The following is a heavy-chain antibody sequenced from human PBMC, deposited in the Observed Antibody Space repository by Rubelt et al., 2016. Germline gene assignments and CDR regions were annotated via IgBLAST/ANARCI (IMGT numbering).Heavy chain of an antibody. J-gene: IGHJ4*02. Sequence: EVQLVESGGGLAQPGGSLRLSCAASGFTFMNYAMTWVRQAPGKGLEWVSSISGSGGSTYYADSVKGRFTISRDNAKNTLYLQMNSLKVEDTAMYYCARDLNYKIDYWGQGTLVTVSS. CDR2: ISGSGGST. CDR3: ARDLNYKIDY. V-gene: IGHV3-23*04. D-gene: IGHD1-7*01. CDR1: GFTFMNYA.